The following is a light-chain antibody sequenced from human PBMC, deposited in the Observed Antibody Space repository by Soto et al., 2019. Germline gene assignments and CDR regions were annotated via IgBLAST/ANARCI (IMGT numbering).Light chain of an antibody. J-gene: IGLJ2*01. V-gene: IGLV2-14*01. CDR2: DVS. Sequence: QSALTQPASVSGSPGQSITISCTGTSSDVGGYNYVSWYQQHPGKAPKLMIYDVSNRPSGVSNRFSGSKSGNTASLTISGLQAVDEADYYCSSYTGSSTYVVFGGGTKVTVL. CDR3: SSYTGSSTYVV. CDR1: SSDVGGYNY.